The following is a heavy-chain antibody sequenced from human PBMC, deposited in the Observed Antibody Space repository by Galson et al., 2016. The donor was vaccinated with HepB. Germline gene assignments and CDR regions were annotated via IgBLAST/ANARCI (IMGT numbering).Heavy chain of an antibody. CDR3: ASYSYGNGLGN. V-gene: IGHV3-7*01. CDR2: IQQGGGEK. Sequence: SLRLSCAASGVMFSKYRMCWESQALGKGLEWVANIQQGGGEKYYLDSVKGRFTISRDNTKNSLSLTMDRLRSQEAAVYYCASYSYGNGLGNWGQGTLVTVSS. J-gene: IGHJ4*02. D-gene: IGHD5-18*01. CDR1: GVMFSKYR.